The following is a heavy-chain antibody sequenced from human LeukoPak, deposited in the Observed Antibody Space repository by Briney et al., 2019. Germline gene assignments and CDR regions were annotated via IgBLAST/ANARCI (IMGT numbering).Heavy chain of an antibody. CDR1: GGSISSSSYY. V-gene: IGHV4-39*01. CDR2: IYYSGST. J-gene: IGHJ4*02. CDR3: ARVYRYFDY. D-gene: IGHD1-14*01. Sequence: SETLSLTCTVSGGSISSSSYYWGWIRQPPGKGLEWIGSIYYSGSTYYNPSLKSRVTISVDTSKNQFSLKLSSVTAADTAVYYCARVYRYFDYWGQGTLVTVSS.